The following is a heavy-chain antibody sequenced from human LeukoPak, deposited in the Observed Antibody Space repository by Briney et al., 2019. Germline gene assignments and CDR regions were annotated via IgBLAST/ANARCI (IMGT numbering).Heavy chain of an antibody. CDR3: AKARTSTGGYHFDY. D-gene: IGHD2-8*02. J-gene: IGHJ4*02. CDR1: GFTFSSYS. Sequence: GGSLRLSCAASGFTFSSYSMNWVRQAPGKGLEWVSYISSSSSTIYYADSVKGRFTISRDNSKNTLYLQMNSLGAEDTAVYHCAKARTSTGGYHFDYWGQRTPVTVSS. CDR2: ISSSSSTI. V-gene: IGHV3-48*01.